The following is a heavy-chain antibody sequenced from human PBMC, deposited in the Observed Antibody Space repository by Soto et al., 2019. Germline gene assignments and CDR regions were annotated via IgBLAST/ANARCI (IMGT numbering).Heavy chain of an antibody. CDR3: ARDYGDYSGDY. J-gene: IGHJ4*02. CDR1: GYTFSSYD. D-gene: IGHD4-17*01. Sequence: QVQLVQSGAEVKKPGASVKVSCKASGYTFSSYDINWVRQATGQGLEWMGWMIPNSGKIGYAQKFQGRLTMTRNPSISTAYMELSSLRSEDTAVYYCARDYGDYSGDYWGQGTLVTVSS. V-gene: IGHV1-8*01. CDR2: MIPNSGKI.